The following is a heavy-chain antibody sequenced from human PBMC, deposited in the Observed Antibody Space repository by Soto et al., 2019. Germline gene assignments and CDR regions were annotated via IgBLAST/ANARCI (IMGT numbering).Heavy chain of an antibody. CDR1: GSSMNNNY. J-gene: IGHJ4*02. V-gene: IGHV4-4*07. CDR3: ARESEVSGFFDY. CDR2: IFPSGSI. Sequence: QVQLQESGPGLVKPSETLSLTCTVSGSSMNNNYWTLIRQPAGKGLEWIGRIFPSGSINYSPSLKSRVTMSVDTSKNQFSLKLSSLTAADTAVYYCARESEVSGFFDYWGQGTLVTVSS.